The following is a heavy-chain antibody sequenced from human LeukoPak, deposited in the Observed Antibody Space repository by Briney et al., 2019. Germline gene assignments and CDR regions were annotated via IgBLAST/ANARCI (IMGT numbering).Heavy chain of an antibody. V-gene: IGHV3-21*01. CDR3: ARGDSSGWYGGYYYYYGMDV. CDR1: GFTFSSYS. D-gene: IGHD6-19*01. J-gene: IGHJ6*02. CDR2: ISSSSSYI. Sequence: GGSLRLSCAASGFTFSSYSMNWVRQAPGKGLEWVSSISSSSSYIYYADSVKGRFTISRDNAKNSLYLQMNSLRAGDTAVYYCARGDSSGWYGGYYYYYGMDVWGQGTTVTVSS.